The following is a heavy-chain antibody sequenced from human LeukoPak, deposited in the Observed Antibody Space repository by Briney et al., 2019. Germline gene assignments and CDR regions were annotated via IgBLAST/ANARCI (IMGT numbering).Heavy chain of an antibody. J-gene: IGHJ4*02. CDR3: AREILGGFNPGAY. CDR1: LDSTTSNF. D-gene: IGHD1-14*01. Sequence: RSSETLSLTCTVSLDSTTSNFWSWVRQPPGKGLEWIGEIHRSGRPNYNPSLQSRVTISIDRSRNQIALELSSVTAADTAVYYCAREILGGFNPGAYWGQGTLVTVSS. CDR2: IHRSGRP. V-gene: IGHV4-4*02.